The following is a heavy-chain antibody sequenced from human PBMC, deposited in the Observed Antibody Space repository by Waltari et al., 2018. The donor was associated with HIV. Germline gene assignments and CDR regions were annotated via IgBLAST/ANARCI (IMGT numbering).Heavy chain of an antibody. D-gene: IGHD3-22*01. CDR2: ITGIGDKS. CDR3: ANRDWTLDGSDYLPLGFGY. V-gene: IGHV3-23*01. J-gene: IGHJ4*02. Sequence: EVQLLESGGGLVRPGGSLILSCTDSFSSFVLPCVCQAPGKGLGLVSTITGIGDKSVCPTSVGGRFTDSRGKFKTSLYLEINPLRAEDTAIYYCANRDWTLDGSDYLPLGFGYWGQGTLVIVSS. CDR1: FSSFV.